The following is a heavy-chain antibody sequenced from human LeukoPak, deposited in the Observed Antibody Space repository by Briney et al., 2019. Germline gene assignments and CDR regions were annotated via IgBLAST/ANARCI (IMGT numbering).Heavy chain of an antibody. CDR1: GFTFSSYA. CDR2: ITGSGSST. D-gene: IGHD4-17*01. V-gene: IGHV3-23*01. CDR3: AKEGAVTRNLGVFDI. Sequence: GGSLRLSCAASGFTFSSYAMSWVRQAPGQGLEWVSAITGSGSSTYYADSVKGRFTISRDNSKNILYLQMNSLRAEDTAIYSCAKEGAVTRNLGVFDIGAQGTMATV. J-gene: IGHJ3*02.